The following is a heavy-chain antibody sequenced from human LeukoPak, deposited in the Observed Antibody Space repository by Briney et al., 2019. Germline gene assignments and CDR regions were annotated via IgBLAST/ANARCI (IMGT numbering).Heavy chain of an antibody. CDR2: MNPNSGNT. CDR3: ARTGPFYQLLSTFDY. D-gene: IGHD2-2*01. V-gene: IGHV1-8*03. J-gene: IGHJ4*02. Sequence: ASVKVSCKASGCTFTSYDINWVRQATGQGLEWMGWMNPNSGNTGYAQKFQGRVTITRNTSISTAYMELSSLRSEDTAVYYCARTGPFYQLLSTFDYWGQGTLVTVSS. CDR1: GCTFTSYD.